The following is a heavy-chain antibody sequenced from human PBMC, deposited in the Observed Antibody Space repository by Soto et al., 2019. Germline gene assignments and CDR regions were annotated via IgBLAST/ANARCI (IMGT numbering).Heavy chain of an antibody. Sequence: QVQLQESGPGLVPPSETLSLTCSVSGDSINSYFWSWIRQPPGKGLEWIGYVYYTGTSTYNPSFKSRVTISVDTSRNQFSLKLTSVTAADTAVYYCARNSPLLRADYYGLAVWGQGTTVTVSS. CDR3: ARNSPLLRADYYGLAV. J-gene: IGHJ6*02. D-gene: IGHD1-26*01. CDR1: GDSINSYF. CDR2: VYYTGTS. V-gene: IGHV4-59*08.